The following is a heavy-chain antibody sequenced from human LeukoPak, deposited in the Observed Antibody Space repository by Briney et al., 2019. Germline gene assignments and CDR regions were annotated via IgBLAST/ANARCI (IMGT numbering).Heavy chain of an antibody. CDR1: GFTFSDYA. D-gene: IGHD1-26*01. CDR3: ARETRGTVGSY. CDR2: ISHSGSTI. J-gene: IGHJ4*02. V-gene: IGHV3-48*04. Sequence: GGSLRLSCTASGFTFSDYAMNWVRQAPGKGLEWVSHISHSGSTIYYSDSVKGRFTISRGNAGNSLYLQMNSLRAEDTAVYYCARETRGTVGSYWGQGTLVTVSS.